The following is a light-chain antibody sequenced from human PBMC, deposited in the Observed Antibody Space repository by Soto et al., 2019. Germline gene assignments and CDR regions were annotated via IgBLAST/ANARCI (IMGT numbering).Light chain of an antibody. CDR2: GAS. V-gene: IGKV3-15*01. J-gene: IGKJ4*01. Sequence: EIVMTQSPAPLSVPPGERATLSCRASQSVSSTLAWYQQKPGQAPRLLLYGASTRATGIPARFSGSGSGTEFTLTISSLQSEDFAVYYCQQYNNWPPLTFGGGTKVEIK. CDR3: QQYNNWPPLT. CDR1: QSVSST.